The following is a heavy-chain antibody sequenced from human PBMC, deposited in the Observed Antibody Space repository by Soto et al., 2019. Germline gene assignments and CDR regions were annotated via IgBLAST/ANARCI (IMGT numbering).Heavy chain of an antibody. Sequence: ASVKVSCKASGYTFTSYYMHWVRQAPGQGLEWMGIINPSGGSTSYAQKFQGRVTMTRDTSTSTVYMELSSLRSEDTAVYYCARPQFLEWFRSPVDYYGMDVWGQGTTVTVSS. CDR2: INPSGGST. CDR1: GYTFTSYY. D-gene: IGHD3-3*01. J-gene: IGHJ6*02. CDR3: ARPQFLEWFRSPVDYYGMDV. V-gene: IGHV1-46*01.